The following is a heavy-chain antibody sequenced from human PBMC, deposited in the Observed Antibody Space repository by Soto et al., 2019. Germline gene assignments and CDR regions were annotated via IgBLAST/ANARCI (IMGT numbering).Heavy chain of an antibody. J-gene: IGHJ3*01. CDR3: ATRPLLPGAP. CDR1: GFTFSSND. Sequence: EVQLVESGGGLIQPGGSLRLSCAASGFTFSSNDMNWVRQAPGKGLEWVSLIYSSGSTSYADSVKGRFTISRDNSKNTXXXXXXXXXXXXXAXYYCATRPLLPGAPWGQGTMVTVSS. CDR2: IYSSGST. D-gene: IGHD3-10*01. V-gene: IGHV3-53*01.